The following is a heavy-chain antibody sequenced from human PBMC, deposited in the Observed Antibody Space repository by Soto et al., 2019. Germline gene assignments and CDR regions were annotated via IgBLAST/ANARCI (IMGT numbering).Heavy chain of an antibody. J-gene: IGHJ6*02. CDR3: ARSDYVWGSHDYYYYYGMDV. D-gene: IGHD3-16*01. Sequence: SLRLSCAASGFTFSSYWMSWVRQAPGKGLEWVANIKQDGSEKYYVDSVKGRFTISRDNAKNSLYLQMNSLRAEDTAVYYCARSDYVWGSHDYYYYYGMDVWGQGTTVTVSS. CDR2: IKQDGSEK. CDR1: GFTFSSYW. V-gene: IGHV3-7*03.